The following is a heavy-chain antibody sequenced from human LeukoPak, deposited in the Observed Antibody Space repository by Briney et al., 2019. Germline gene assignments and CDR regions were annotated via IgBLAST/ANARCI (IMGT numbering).Heavy chain of an antibody. CDR3: ARDYGYGYCSGGSCHPAY. Sequence: GRSLRLSCTACGFTFSSYGTHWVRQAPGKGLEWVSSISSSSSYIYYADSVKGRFTISRDNAKNSLYLQMNSLRAEDRAVYYCARDYGYGYCSGGSCHPAYWGQRTLVTVSS. J-gene: IGHJ4*02. D-gene: IGHD2-15*01. V-gene: IGHV3-21*01. CDR2: ISSSSSYI. CDR1: GFTFSSYG.